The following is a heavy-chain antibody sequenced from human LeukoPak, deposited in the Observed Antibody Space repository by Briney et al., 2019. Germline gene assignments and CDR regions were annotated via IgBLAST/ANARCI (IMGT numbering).Heavy chain of an antibody. J-gene: IGHJ4*02. D-gene: IGHD3-22*01. CDR3: AKDYYESSGHRGYFDH. CDR2: IWYDGRNK. CDR1: GFTFSSYG. V-gene: IGHV3-30*02. Sequence: GGSLRLSCAASGFTFSSYGMHWVRQAPGKGLEWVAFIWYDGRNKYYAESVKGRFTVSRDNSKNTLYLQMNSLRVEDRAVYYCAKDYYESSGHRGYFDHWGQGTLVTVSS.